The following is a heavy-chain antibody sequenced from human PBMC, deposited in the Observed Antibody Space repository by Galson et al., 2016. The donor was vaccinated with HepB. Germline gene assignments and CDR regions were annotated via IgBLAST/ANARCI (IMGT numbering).Heavy chain of an antibody. V-gene: IGHV3-43*01. Sequence: SLRLSCAASGFTFEDYTMHWVRQGPGKGLEWVCLITWDGGATYYADSLKGRFTISRDNSKNSLYLQMNSLKSEDSALYYCAKGHYGGRLFDQWGQGTLVTVSS. CDR1: GFTFEDYT. CDR2: ITWDGGAT. J-gene: IGHJ4*02. CDR3: AKGHYGGRLFDQ. D-gene: IGHD4-23*01.